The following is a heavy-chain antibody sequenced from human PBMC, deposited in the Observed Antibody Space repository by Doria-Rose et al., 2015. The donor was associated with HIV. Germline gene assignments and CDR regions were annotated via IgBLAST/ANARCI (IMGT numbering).Heavy chain of an antibody. CDR3: ARIRSSRWYHKYYFDF. V-gene: IGHV2-26*01. D-gene: IGHD6-13*01. J-gene: IGHJ4*02. CDR1: GVSLSSPGMG. Sequence: QWGPVLVKPTETLTLTCTVSGVSLSSPGMGVSWIRQPPGKALEWLANIFSDDERSYKTSLKSRLTISRGTSKSQVVLTMTDMYPVDTATYYCARIRSSRWYHKYYFDFWGQGTLVIVSA. CDR2: IFSDDER.